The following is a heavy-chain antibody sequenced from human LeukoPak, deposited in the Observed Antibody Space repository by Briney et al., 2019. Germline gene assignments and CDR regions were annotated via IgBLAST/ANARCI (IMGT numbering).Heavy chain of an antibody. CDR3: ARDKGTYGSGSYGFTSPGYMDV. D-gene: IGHD3-10*01. J-gene: IGHJ6*03. CDR1: GFTFSSYG. V-gene: IGHV3-48*03. Sequence: AGGSLRLSCAASGFTFSSYGMNWVRQAPGKGLEWVSYISSRGSTIYYADSVKGRFTISRDNAKNSLYLQMNSLRAEDTAVYYCARDKGTYGSGSYGFTSPGYMDVWGKGTTVTISS. CDR2: ISSRGSTI.